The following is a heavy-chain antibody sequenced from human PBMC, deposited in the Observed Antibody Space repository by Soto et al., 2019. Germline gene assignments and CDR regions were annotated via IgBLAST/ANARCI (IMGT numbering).Heavy chain of an antibody. J-gene: IGHJ3*02. CDR3: AKDLRNYDDSSGYHDAFDI. CDR1: GFTFSSHA. CDR2: ISNSGGRT. V-gene: IGHV3-23*01. Sequence: EVQLLESGGGLVQPGGSLRLSCAASGFTFSSHAMSWVRQTPGKGLEGVSSISNSGGRTYYADSVKGRFTLSRDNSKNKVYVQMKSLRAEDTAIYCCAKDLRNYDDSSGYHDAFDIWGQGTMVTVSS. D-gene: IGHD3-22*01.